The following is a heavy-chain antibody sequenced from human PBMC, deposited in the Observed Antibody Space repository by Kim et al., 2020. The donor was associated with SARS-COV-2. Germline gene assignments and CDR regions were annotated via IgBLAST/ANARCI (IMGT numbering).Heavy chain of an antibody. CDR2: IDWAGGTS. CDR3: VRAVGVSGTGGYYFDF. CDR1: GFTFEDYV. J-gene: IGHJ4*02. D-gene: IGHD3-3*01. Sequence: GGSLRLSCVGSGFTFEDYVMTWVRQVPGKGLEWVSGIDWAGGTSTYVESVKGRFTISRDNAKNSLFLQMNNLRAEDTALYHCVRAVGVSGTGGYYFDFWGQGTLGTVSS. V-gene: IGHV3-20*01.